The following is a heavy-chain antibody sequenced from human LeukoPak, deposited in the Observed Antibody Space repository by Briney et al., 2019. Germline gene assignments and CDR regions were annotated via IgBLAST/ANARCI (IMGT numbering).Heavy chain of an antibody. CDR3: ARDRGYYGSGSYYKGEPYWYFDL. J-gene: IGHJ2*01. CDR1: GGSISSGGYS. D-gene: IGHD3-10*01. V-gene: IGHV4-30-2*01. CDR2: IYHSGST. Sequence: SQTLSLTCAVSGGSISSGGYSWSWIRQPPGKGLEWIGYIYHSGSTYYNPSLKSRVTISVDGSKNQFSLKLSSVTAADTAVYYCARDRGYYGSGSYYKGEPYWYFDLWGRGTLVTVSS.